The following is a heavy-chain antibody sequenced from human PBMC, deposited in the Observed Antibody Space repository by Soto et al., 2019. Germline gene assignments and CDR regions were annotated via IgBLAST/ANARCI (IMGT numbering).Heavy chain of an antibody. CDR2: INGGTGQT. Sequence: PSGKGSCKAFGYAFTTHAMHWVRQAPGQSLEWMGWINGGTGQTKHSQRFQGRVNITRDTSASTAYMELSSLRSEDTAVYYCARGKGMEENYYYYGLDIWGQGTTVTSP. CDR1: GYAFTTHA. J-gene: IGHJ6*02. V-gene: IGHV1-3*01. CDR3: ARGKGMEENYYYYGLDI. D-gene: IGHD1-1*01.